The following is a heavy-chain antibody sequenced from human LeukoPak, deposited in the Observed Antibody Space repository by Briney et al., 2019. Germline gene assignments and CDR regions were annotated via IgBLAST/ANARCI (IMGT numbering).Heavy chain of an antibody. CDR2: FDPEDGET. D-gene: IGHD6-19*01. J-gene: IGHJ3*02. CDR1: GYTLTELS. CDR3: ATAGQQQWLVWGDAFDI. Sequence: GASVTVSCKVSGYTLTELSMHWVRQAPGKGLEWMGGFDPEDGETIYAQKFQGRVTMTEDTSTDTAYMELSSLRSEDTAVYYCATAGQQQWLVWGDAFDIWGQGTMVTVSS. V-gene: IGHV1-24*01.